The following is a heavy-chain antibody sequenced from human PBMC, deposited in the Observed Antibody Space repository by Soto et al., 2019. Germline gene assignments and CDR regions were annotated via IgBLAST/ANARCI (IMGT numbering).Heavy chain of an antibody. CDR3: ARAIVGPTTTGWLDP. CDR1: GGTFRRYA. Sequence: SVKLCCKACGGTFRRYASSWVRQAPVQGLEWMGGIIPIFGTANYAQKFQGRVTITADESTSTAYMELSSLRFEDTAVYYCARAIVGPTTTGWLDPWGQGTLVTVSS. CDR2: IIPIFGTA. V-gene: IGHV1-69*13. J-gene: IGHJ5*02. D-gene: IGHD1-26*01.